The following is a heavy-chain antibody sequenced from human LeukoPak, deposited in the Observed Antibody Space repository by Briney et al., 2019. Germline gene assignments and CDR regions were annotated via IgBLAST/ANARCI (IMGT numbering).Heavy chain of an antibody. J-gene: IGHJ4*02. CDR3: ARDHRSGSGSGTQANDY. CDR1: GFTFSYYS. CDR2: ISSSIKTI. Sequence: GGSLRLSCAASGFTFSYYSMNWVRQAPGKGLEWGAYISSSIKTIYHAPPVKGRFTISSDNAKKSLDLQMNSLRDEDPAVYYCARDHRSGSGSGTQANDYWGQGTLVTVSS. V-gene: IGHV3-48*02. D-gene: IGHD3-10*01.